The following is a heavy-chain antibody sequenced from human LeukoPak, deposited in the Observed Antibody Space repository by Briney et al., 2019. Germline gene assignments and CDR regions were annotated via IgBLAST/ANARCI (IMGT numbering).Heavy chain of an antibody. CDR2: IYYSGST. D-gene: IGHD4-23*01. CDR1: GGSISSYY. Sequence: PSETLSLTCTVSGGSISSYYWSWIRQPPGKGLEWIGYIYYSGSTNCNPSLKSRVTMSVDTSKNQFYLKVSSVTAADTAVYYCAREAHDYGGNSYDYWGQGTLVTVSS. CDR3: AREAHDYGGNSYDY. V-gene: IGHV4-59*12. J-gene: IGHJ4*02.